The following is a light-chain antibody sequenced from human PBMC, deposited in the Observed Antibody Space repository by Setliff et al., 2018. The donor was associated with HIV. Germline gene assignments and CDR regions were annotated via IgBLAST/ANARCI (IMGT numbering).Light chain of an antibody. Sequence: SYELTQPPSVSLAPGETARITCGGNNIGSKSVHWYQQKPGRAPVLVIFYDPDRLSGIPERFSGSSSGNTATLTISRVDAGDEADYYCQVWDSTTDHYVFGTGTRSPS. J-gene: IGLJ1*01. CDR2: YDP. CDR3: QVWDSTTDHYV. CDR1: NIGSKS. V-gene: IGLV3-21*04.